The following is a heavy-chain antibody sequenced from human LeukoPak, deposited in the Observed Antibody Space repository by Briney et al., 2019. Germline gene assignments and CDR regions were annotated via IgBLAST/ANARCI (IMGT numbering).Heavy chain of an antibody. CDR1: GGTFSSYA. J-gene: IGHJ5*02. Sequence: SVKVSCKATGGTFSSYAISWVRQAPGQGLEWMGRIIPIFGTANYAQKFQGRVTITTDESTSTAYMELSSLRSEDTAVYYCARDRYLRRIAVAGTWGQGTLVTVSS. CDR3: ARDRYLRRIAVAGT. D-gene: IGHD6-19*01. CDR2: IIPIFGTA. V-gene: IGHV1-69*05.